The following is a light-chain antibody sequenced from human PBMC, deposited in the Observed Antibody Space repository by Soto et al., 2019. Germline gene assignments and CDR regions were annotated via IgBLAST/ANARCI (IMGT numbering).Light chain of an antibody. CDR2: SNN. J-gene: IGLJ7*01. CDR3: AAWDDSLNGVF. V-gene: IGLV1-44*01. CDR1: SSNIGSNL. Sequence: QPVLTQPPSASGTPGQRVTISCSGSSSNIGSNLVNWYQQLPGMAPKLLVYSNNQRPSGVPDRFSGSKSGTSASLAISGLQSEDEADYYCAAWDDSLNGVFFGGGTQLTVL.